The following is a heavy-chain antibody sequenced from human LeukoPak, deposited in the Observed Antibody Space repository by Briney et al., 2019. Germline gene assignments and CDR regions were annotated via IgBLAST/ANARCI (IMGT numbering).Heavy chain of an antibody. CDR3: ARRGSFASPDTL. CDR2: IYYSGST. V-gene: IGHV4-39*07. J-gene: IGHJ4*02. D-gene: IGHD3-16*01. CDR1: GGSISSSTCY. Sequence: SETLSLTCTVSGGSISSSTCYWGWIRQPPGKGLEWIGTIYYSGSTYYNPSLKSRVTMSIDTSKNQFSLKLSSVTAADTAVYYCARRGSFASPDTLWGQGTLVTVSS.